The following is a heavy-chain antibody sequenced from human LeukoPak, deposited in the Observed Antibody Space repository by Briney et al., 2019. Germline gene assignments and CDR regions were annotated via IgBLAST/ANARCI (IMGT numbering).Heavy chain of an antibody. J-gene: IGHJ4*02. CDR2: IYYSGST. Sequence: PSETLSLTCTVSGGSISSYYWSWIRQPPGKGLEWIGYIYYSGSTNYNPSLKSRVTISVDTSKNQFSLKLSSVTAADTAVYYCARGLENDFWSGPDYWGQGTLVTVSS. V-gene: IGHV4-59*01. D-gene: IGHD3-3*01. CDR3: ARGLENDFWSGPDY. CDR1: GGSISSYY.